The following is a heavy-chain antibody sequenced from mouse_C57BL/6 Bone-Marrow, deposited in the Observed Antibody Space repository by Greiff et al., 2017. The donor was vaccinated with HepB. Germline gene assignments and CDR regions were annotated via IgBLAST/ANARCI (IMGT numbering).Heavy chain of an antibody. D-gene: IGHD1-1*01. CDR2: IYPRSGNT. CDR1: GYTFTSYG. CDR3: ARWIFITTVVATPGY. V-gene: IGHV1-81*01. J-gene: IGHJ2*01. Sequence: EQLQESGAELARPGASVKLSCKASGYTFTSYGISWVKQRTGQGLEWIGEIYPRSGNTYYNEKFKGKATLTADKSSSTAYMELRSLTSEDSAVYFCARWIFITTVVATPGYWGQGTTLTVSS.